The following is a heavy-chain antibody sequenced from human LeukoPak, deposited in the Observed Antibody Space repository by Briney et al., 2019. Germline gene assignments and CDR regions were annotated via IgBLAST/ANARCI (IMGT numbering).Heavy chain of an antibody. Sequence: PSETPSLTCAVYGGSFSGYYWSWIRQPPGKGLEWIGSIYHSGSTFYNPSLKSRLTISVDTSKNQFSLKLSSVTAADTAVYYCVKSGSYYEAFDYWGQGTLVPVSS. V-gene: IGHV4-34*01. CDR2: IYHSGST. CDR1: GGSFSGYY. J-gene: IGHJ4*02. D-gene: IGHD1-26*01. CDR3: VKSGSYYEAFDY.